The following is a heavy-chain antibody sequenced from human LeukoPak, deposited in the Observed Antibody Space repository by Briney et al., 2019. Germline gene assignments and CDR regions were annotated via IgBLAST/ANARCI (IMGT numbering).Heavy chain of an antibody. D-gene: IGHD1-14*01. Sequence: ASVKVSCKASGYTFTSYYMHWVRQAPGQGLEWMGIINPSGGSTSYAQKFQGRVTMTRDTSTSTVYMELNSLRSEDTAVYYCARDRNSGDGIDYRGQGTLVTVSS. J-gene: IGHJ4*02. CDR3: ARDRNSGDGIDY. CDR1: GYTFTSYY. V-gene: IGHV1-46*01. CDR2: INPSGGST.